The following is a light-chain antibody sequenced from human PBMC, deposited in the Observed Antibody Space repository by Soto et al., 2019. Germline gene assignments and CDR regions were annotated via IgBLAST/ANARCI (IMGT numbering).Light chain of an antibody. Sequence: QSALTQPRSVSGSPGQSVTISCTGTSSDVGGYNYVSWYQHHPGKAPKLMIYDVSEWPSGVPDRFSGSKSGNTASLTISGLQAEDEADYYCCSYAGSYTYVFGTGTKLTVL. CDR1: SSDVGGYNY. CDR2: DVS. CDR3: CSYAGSYTYV. J-gene: IGLJ1*01. V-gene: IGLV2-11*01.